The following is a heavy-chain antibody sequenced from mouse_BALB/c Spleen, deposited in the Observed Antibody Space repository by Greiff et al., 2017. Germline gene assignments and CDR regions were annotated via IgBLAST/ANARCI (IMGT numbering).Heavy chain of an antibody. J-gene: IGHJ3*01. D-gene: IGHD2-10*02. V-gene: IGHV1-55*01. CDR3: ARGEYGNSWFAY. CDR2: IYPGSGST. CDR1: GYNFTSYW. Sequence: VQLQQSGAELVKPGTSVKLSCKASGYNFTSYWINWVKLRPGQGLEWIGDIYPGSGSTNYNEKFKSKATLTVDTSSSTAYMQLSSLASEDSALYYCARGEYGNSWFAYWGQGTLVTVSA.